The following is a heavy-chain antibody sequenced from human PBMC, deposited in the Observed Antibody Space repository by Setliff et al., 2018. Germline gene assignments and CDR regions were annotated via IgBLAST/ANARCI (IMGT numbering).Heavy chain of an antibody. D-gene: IGHD3-22*01. Sequence: ASVKVSCKASGYTFTSYAMHWVRQAPGQRLEWMGWINAGNGNTKYSQKFQGRVTITTDESTSTAYMELSSLRSEDTAVYYCARDVFPYHYEGAFDIWGQGTMVTVSS. V-gene: IGHV1-3*01. CDR1: GYTFTSYA. CDR2: INAGNGNT. J-gene: IGHJ3*02. CDR3: ARDVFPYHYEGAFDI.